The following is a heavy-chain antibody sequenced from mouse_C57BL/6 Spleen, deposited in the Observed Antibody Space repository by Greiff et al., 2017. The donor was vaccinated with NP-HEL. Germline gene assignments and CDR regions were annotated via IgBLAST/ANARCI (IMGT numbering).Heavy chain of an antibody. Sequence: EVQGVESGGGLVKPGGSLKLSCAASGFTFSDYGMHWVRQAPEKGLEWVAYLSSGSSTIYYADTVKGRFTISRDNAKNTLFLQMTSLMSEDTAMYYCARRTFYDWYFDVWGTGTTVTVSS. CDR1: GFTFSDYG. D-gene: IGHD1-1*01. CDR2: LSSGSSTI. V-gene: IGHV5-17*01. J-gene: IGHJ1*03. CDR3: ARRTFYDWYFDV.